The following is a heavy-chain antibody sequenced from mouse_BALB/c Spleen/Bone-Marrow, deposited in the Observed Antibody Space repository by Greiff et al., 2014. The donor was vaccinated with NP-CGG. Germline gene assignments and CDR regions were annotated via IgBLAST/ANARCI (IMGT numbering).Heavy chain of an antibody. V-gene: IGHV14-3*02. CDR3: TGRYGWFAY. CDR2: IDPANGNT. J-gene: IGHJ3*01. D-gene: IGHD2-14*01. CDR1: GFNIKDTY. Sequence: VQLQQSGAELVKPGASVKSSCTASGFNIKDTYMHWVKQRPEQGLEWIGRIDPANGNTKYDPRFQGKATITADASSNTAYLQLSSLTSEDTAVYYCTGRYGWFAYWGQGTLVTVSA.